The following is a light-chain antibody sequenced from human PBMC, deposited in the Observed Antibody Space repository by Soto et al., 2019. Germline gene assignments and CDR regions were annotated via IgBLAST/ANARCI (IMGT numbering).Light chain of an antibody. CDR2: GAS. J-gene: IGKJ2*01. Sequence: EIVMTQSPATLSVSPGERATLSCRASQSVSSNLAWYQQKPGPAPTLVIYGASARATGIPARFSGSGSGTEFTLTISSLQSEDFAVYYCQHYNNWPFTFGQGTKLDIK. CDR3: QHYNNWPFT. CDR1: QSVSSN. V-gene: IGKV3-15*01.